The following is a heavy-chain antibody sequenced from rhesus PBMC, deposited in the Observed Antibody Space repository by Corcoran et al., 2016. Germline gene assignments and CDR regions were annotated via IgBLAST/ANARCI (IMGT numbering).Heavy chain of an antibody. CDR1: GFTFSSYD. J-gene: IGHJ4*01. Sequence: EVQLVESGGGLVQPGGSLRLSCAASGFTFSSYDMSWVRQAPGKGLEWVSYISYTGKTIHYAGSVKGRFTISRDNAKNSLSLQMSSLSAEDTAVYYCTRGANYFDYWGQGVLVTVSS. CDR3: TRGANYFDY. CDR2: ISYTGKTI. V-gene: IGHV3-136*01.